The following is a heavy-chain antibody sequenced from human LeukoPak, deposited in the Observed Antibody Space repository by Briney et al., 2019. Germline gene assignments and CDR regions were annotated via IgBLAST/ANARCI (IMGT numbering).Heavy chain of an antibody. J-gene: IGHJ4*02. Sequence: SVKVSCKASGGTFSSYAINWVRQAPGRGLEWMEGIIPIFGSANYAQKFQGRVTITADESTSTAYMELSGLKFEDTAVYYCARDGVGAAKRGAFDSWGQGTLVTVSS. V-gene: IGHV1-69*13. CDR3: ARDGVGAAKRGAFDS. CDR2: IIPIFGSA. CDR1: GGTFSSYA. D-gene: IGHD2-15*01.